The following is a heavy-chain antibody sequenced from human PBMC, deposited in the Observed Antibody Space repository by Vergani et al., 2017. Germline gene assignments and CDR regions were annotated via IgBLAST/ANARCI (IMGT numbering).Heavy chain of an antibody. CDR3: ARRLPGGSWFDP. Sequence: EVQLVQSGAEVKQPGESLRLSCKGSGYSFTSYWISWVRQMPGKGLEWMGRIEPRDSYTHYRPSFQGHVTISADKSLSTAYLQWSSLKASDTAMYYCARRLPGGSWFDPWGQGTLVTVSS. CDR2: IEPRDSYT. D-gene: IGHD5-12*01. J-gene: IGHJ5*02. CDR1: GYSFTSYW. V-gene: IGHV5-10-1*03.